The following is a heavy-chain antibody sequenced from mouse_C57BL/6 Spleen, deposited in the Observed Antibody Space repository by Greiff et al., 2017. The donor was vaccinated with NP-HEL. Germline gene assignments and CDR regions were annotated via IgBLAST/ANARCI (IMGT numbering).Heavy chain of an antibody. CDR1: GYTFTSYW. CDR3: ARSGGYGGRFFDY. CDR2: INPSNGGT. J-gene: IGHJ2*01. Sequence: QVQLKQPGTELVKPGASVKLSCKASGYTFTSYWMHWVKQRPGQGLEWIGNINPSNGGTNYNEKFKSKATLTVDKSSSTAYMQLSSLTSEDSAVYYCARSGGYGGRFFDYWGQGTTLTVSS. V-gene: IGHV1-53*01. D-gene: IGHD2-2*01.